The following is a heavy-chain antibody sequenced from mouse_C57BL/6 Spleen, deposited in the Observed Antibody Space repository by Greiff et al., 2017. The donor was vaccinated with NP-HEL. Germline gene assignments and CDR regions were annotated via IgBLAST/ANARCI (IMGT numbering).Heavy chain of an antibody. Sequence: EVKLVESGPGLVKPSQSLSLTCSVTGYSITSGYYWNWIRQFPGNKLEWMGYISYDGSNNYNPSLKNRISITRDTSKNQFFLKLNSVTTEDTATYYCARGDGTWYFDVWGTGTTVTVSS. J-gene: IGHJ1*03. D-gene: IGHD2-1*01. CDR3: ARGDGTWYFDV. CDR1: GYSITSGYY. CDR2: ISYDGSN. V-gene: IGHV3-6*01.